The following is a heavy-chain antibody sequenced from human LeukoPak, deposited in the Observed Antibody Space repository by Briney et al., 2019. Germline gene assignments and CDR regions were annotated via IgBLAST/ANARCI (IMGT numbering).Heavy chain of an antibody. CDR3: ARGAVAGTAELSYFDY. D-gene: IGHD6-19*01. V-gene: IGHV4-4*02. J-gene: IGHJ4*02. CDR2: IYDSGST. Sequence: PSGTLSLTCAVSGVSISSSNWWSGVRQPPGEGLGWIGEIYDSGSTNYNPSLKSRVTISVDKSKNQFSLKLSSVTAADTAVYYCARGAVAGTAELSYFDYWGQGTLVTVSS. CDR1: GVSISSSNW.